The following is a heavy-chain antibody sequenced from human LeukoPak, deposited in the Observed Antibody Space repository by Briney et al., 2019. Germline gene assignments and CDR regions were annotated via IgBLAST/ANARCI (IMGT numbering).Heavy chain of an antibody. D-gene: IGHD6-13*01. J-gene: IGHJ4*02. CDR1: GFTFSSYW. Sequence: GGSLRLSCAASGFTFSSYWMSWVRQAPGKGLEWVANIKQDGSEKYYVDSVKGRFTISRDNAKNSLYLQMISLRAEDTAVYYCARRVFQQQLAFDYWGQGTLVTVSS. V-gene: IGHV3-7*01. CDR2: IKQDGSEK. CDR3: ARRVFQQQLAFDY.